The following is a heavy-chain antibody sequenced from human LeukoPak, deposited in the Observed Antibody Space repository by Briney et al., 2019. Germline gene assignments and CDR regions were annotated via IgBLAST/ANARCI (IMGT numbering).Heavy chain of an antibody. D-gene: IGHD3-22*01. J-gene: IGHJ4*02. V-gene: IGHV1-69*04. CDR2: IIPILGIA. CDR3: ASDYYDSSGYYLGGGY. CDR1: GGTFSSYA. Sequence: SVKVSCKASGGTFSSYAISWVRQAPGQGLEWMGRIIPILGIANYAQKFQGRVTITADKSTSTAYMELSSLRSEDTAVYYCASDYYDSSGYYLGGGYWGQGTLVTVSS.